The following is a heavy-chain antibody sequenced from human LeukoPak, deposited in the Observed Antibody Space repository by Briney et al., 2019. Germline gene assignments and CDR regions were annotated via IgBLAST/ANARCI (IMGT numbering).Heavy chain of an antibody. CDR2: NYPGDSDT. Sequence: AGESLMPSCQCSGYIFTSYRIGWVRPMPGKGLEWMGINYPGDSDTRHTPSFQAQVTISADKSISTAYLQWSSLKASDTAMYYCARQGYSYGSLPFDYWGQGTLVTVSS. J-gene: IGHJ4*02. V-gene: IGHV5-51*01. D-gene: IGHD5-18*01. CDR3: ARQGYSYGSLPFDY. CDR1: GYIFTSYR.